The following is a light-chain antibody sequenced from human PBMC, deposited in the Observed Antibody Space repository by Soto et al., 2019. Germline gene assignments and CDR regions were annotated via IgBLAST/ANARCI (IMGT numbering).Light chain of an antibody. CDR1: QTISSW. CDR3: QQLNNYPST. J-gene: IGKJ4*01. V-gene: IGKV1-5*03. CDR2: KAS. Sequence: IQMTQSPSTLSGSVGDRVTITCRASQTISSWLAWYQQKPGKDPKLLIYKASTLKSGVPSRFSGSGSGTEFTLTISSLQPEDFATYYCQQLNNYPSTFGGGTKVDIK.